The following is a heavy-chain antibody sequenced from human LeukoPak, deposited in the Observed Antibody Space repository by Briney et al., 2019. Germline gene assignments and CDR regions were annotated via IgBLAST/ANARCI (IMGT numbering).Heavy chain of an antibody. Sequence: GGSLRLSCSTFGFNFANYGVSWFRRAPGQGLEWVGFLRSTVHGGPAEYAASVEGRFIISRDDSKSIAYLQMNSLKTEDTAVYYCTRAGGYDFWIDYWGQGTLVTVSS. V-gene: IGHV3-49*03. CDR3: TRAGGYDFWIDY. J-gene: IGHJ4*02. CDR2: LRSTVHGGPA. CDR1: GFNFANYG. D-gene: IGHD3-3*01.